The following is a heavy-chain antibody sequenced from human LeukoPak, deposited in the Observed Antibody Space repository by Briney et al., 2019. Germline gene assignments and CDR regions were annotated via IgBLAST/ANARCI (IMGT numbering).Heavy chain of an antibody. Sequence: ASVKVSCKVSGHTLTELSTHWGRQAPGGGLEWMGGLDPENGETIYAQMCQGRVTMTEDTSTDTAYMELSSLRSEDTAVYYCATGGIYSLLDYWGQGTLVTVSS. CDR3: ATGGIYSLLDY. V-gene: IGHV1-24*01. D-gene: IGHD1-26*01. J-gene: IGHJ4*02. CDR1: GHTLTELS. CDR2: LDPENGET.